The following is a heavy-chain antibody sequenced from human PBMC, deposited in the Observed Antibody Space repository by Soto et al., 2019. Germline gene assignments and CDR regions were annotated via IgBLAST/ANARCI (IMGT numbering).Heavy chain of an antibody. V-gene: IGHV1-69*01. CDR2: IIPIFGTA. CDR3: ARGCIVGATPDAFDI. D-gene: IGHD1-26*01. Sequence: QVQLVQSGAEVQKPGSSVKVSCKASGGTFSSYAISWVRQAPGQGLEWMGGIIPIFGTANYAQKFQGRVTMTEDESTSTVYQKLSSMRHEDTAVYYCARGCIVGATPDAFDIWGQGTMVTVSS. CDR1: GGTFSSYA. J-gene: IGHJ3*02.